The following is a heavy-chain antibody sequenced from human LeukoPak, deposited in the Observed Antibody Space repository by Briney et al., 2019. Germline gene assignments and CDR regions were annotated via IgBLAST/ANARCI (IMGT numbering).Heavy chain of an antibody. J-gene: IGHJ6*02. V-gene: IGHV4-4*02. CDR3: ARASDCSGCPHYYYYGMDV. Sequence: KASGTLSLNGAVSGGSISSSNWWSWVRRPPGKGREWVGEIYDSGSTNYNPSLKSRVTISVDKSKNQFSLKLSSVTAADTAVYYCARASDCSGCPHYYYYGMDVWGQGTTVTVSS. CDR1: GGSISSSNW. CDR2: IYDSGST. D-gene: IGHD6-19*01.